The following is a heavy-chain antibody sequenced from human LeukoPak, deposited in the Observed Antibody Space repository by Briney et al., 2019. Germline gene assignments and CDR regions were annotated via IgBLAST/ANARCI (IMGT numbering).Heavy chain of an antibody. D-gene: IGHD2-21*02. CDR2: INHSGST. CDR3: ARDTDIVVVTAIQARHFDY. J-gene: IGHJ4*02. V-gene: IGHV4-34*01. Sequence: PSETLSLTCAVYGGSFSGYYWSWIRQPPGKGLEWIGEINHSGSTNYNPSLKSRVTISVDTSKNQFSLKLSSVTAADTAVYYCARDTDIVVVTAIQARHFDYWGQGTLVTVSS. CDR1: GGSFSGYY.